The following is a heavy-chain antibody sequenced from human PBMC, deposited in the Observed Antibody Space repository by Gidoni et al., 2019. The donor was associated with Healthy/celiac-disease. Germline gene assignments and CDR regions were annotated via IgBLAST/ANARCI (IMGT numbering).Heavy chain of an antibody. D-gene: IGHD3-10*01. J-gene: IGHJ4*02. CDR3: ARGRDITMVRGVIMGFDY. Sequence: QVQLVQSGAEVKKPGASVKVSCKASGYTFTSYYMHWVRQAPGQGLEWMGIINPSGGSTSYAQKFQGRVTMTRDTSTSTVYMELSSLRSEDTAVYYCARGRDITMVRGVIMGFDYWGQGTLVTVSS. V-gene: IGHV1-46*01. CDR1: GYTFTSYY. CDR2: INPSGGST.